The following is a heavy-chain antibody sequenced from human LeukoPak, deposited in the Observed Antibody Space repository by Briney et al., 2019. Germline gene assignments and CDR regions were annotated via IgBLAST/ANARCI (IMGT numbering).Heavy chain of an antibody. D-gene: IGHD4-17*01. CDR1: GGTFSSYA. CDR3: ARDRSTVTNWFDP. J-gene: IGHJ5*02. CDR2: IIPIFGTA. Sequence: SVKVSCKASGGTFSSYAISWVRQAPGQGLEWMGGIIPIFGTANYAQKFQGRVTITADESASTAYMELSSLRSEDTAVYYCARDRSTVTNWFDPWGQGTLVTVSS. V-gene: IGHV1-69*13.